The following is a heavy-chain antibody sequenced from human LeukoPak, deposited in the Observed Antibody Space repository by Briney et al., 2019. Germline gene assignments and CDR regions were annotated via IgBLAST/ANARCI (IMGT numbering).Heavy chain of an antibody. D-gene: IGHD6-13*01. Sequence: ASVKVSCKASGYTFTGYYMHWVRQAPGQGLEWMGWINPNSGGTNYAQKFQGRVTMTRDTSISTAYMELSRLRSGDTAVYYCARDLSLVAAAGTADYWGQGTLVTVSS. J-gene: IGHJ4*02. CDR3: ARDLSLVAAAGTADY. CDR2: INPNSGGT. CDR1: GYTFTGYY. V-gene: IGHV1-2*02.